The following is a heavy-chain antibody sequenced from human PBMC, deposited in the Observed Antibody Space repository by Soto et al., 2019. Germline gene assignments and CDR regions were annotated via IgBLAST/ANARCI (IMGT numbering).Heavy chain of an antibody. CDR1: GYTFTSYA. V-gene: IGHV1-3*01. CDR3: ARERFLEWLSNRPYFDY. CDR2: INAGNGNT. J-gene: IGHJ4*02. Sequence: QVQLVQSGAEVKKPGASVKVSCKASGYTFTSYAMHWVRQAPGQRLEWMGWINAGNGNTKYSQKFQGRVTITRDTSASTAYMELSSLRSEDTAVYYCARERFLEWLSNRPYFDYWGQGTLVTVSS. D-gene: IGHD3-3*01.